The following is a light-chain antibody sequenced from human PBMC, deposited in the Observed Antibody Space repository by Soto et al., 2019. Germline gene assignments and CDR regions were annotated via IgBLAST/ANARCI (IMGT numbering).Light chain of an antibody. CDR3: QQYDSWPRT. J-gene: IGKJ1*01. V-gene: IGKV3-15*01. Sequence: EILMTQSPGTLSGSPGERATLSCRASESVAGHLAWYQQKPCQAPRLLIHGASIRATGIPVRFSGSGSGTEFTLTISSLQSEDFAVYYCQQYDSWPRTFGQGTKVEIK. CDR1: ESVAGH. CDR2: GAS.